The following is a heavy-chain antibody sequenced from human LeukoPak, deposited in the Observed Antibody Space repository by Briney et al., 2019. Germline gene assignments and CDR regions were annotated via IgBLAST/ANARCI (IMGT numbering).Heavy chain of an antibody. J-gene: IGHJ6*03. Sequence: SQTLSLTCTVSGGSISSGSYYWSWIRQPAGKGLEWIGRTYTSGSTNYNPSLKSRVTMSVDTSKNQFSLKLSSVTAADTAVYYCAITAIRGTGINYYMDVWGKGTTVTVSS. CDR1: GGSISSGSYY. CDR3: AITAIRGTGINYYMDV. V-gene: IGHV4-61*02. CDR2: TYTSGST. D-gene: IGHD1-1*01.